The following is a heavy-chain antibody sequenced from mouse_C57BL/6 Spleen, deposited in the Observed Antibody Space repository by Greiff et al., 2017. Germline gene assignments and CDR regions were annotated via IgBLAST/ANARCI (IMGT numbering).Heavy chain of an antibody. CDR1: GYTFTSYW. Sequence: QVQLQQPGTELVKPGASVKLSCKASGYTFTSYWMHWVKQRPGQGLEWIGNINPSNGGTNYNEKLKSKATLTVDKSSSTAYMQLSSLTSEDSAVYDCASSRSNYLLFAYWGQGTLVTVSA. D-gene: IGHD2-5*01. J-gene: IGHJ3*01. CDR3: ASSRSNYLLFAY. CDR2: INPSNGGT. V-gene: IGHV1-53*01.